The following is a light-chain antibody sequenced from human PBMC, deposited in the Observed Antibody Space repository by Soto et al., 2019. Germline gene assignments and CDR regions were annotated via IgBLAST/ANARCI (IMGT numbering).Light chain of an antibody. V-gene: IGLV2-14*01. CDR1: SSDVGGYNY. CDR2: DVS. Sequence: QSVLTQPASVSGSPGQSITISCTGTSSDVGGYNYVSWYQQHPGKAPKLMIYDVSNRPSGVSNRFSGSKSGNTASLTISGLQAEDEVDYYCSSYTSSSLVFGTGTKLTVL. J-gene: IGLJ1*01. CDR3: SSYTSSSLV.